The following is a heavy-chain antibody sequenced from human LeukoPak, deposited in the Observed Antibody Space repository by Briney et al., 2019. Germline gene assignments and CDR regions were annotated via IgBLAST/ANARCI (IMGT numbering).Heavy chain of an antibody. D-gene: IGHD3-16*02. J-gene: IGHJ5*02. CDR3: ARDNSVGDIAWWFYT. CDR2: INPSGSST. CDR1: GYSFTSHY. Sequence: ASVKVSCKASGYSFTSHYMHWVRQAPGQGLEWMGLINPSGSSTLYAQKFQGRVTMTRDMSTTTDYMELSSLRSEDTAVYYCARDNSVGDIAWWFYTWGEGTLVTVSS. V-gene: IGHV1-46*01.